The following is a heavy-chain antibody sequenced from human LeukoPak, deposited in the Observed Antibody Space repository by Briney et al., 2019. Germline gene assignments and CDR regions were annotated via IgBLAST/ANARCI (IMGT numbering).Heavy chain of an antibody. J-gene: IGHJ4*02. CDR2: ISSSGSTI. CDR3: AKPQHYGRGDFDY. D-gene: IGHD3-10*01. V-gene: IGHV3-48*03. CDR1: GFTFSSYE. Sequence: GGSLRLSCAASGFTFSSYEMNWVRQAPGKGLEWVSYISSSGSTIYYADSVKGRFTISRDNAKNSLYLQMNSLRTEDTALYYCAKPQHYGRGDFDYWGQGTLVTVSS.